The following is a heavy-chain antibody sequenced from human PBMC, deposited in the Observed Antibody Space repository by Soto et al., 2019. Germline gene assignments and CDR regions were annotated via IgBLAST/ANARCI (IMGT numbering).Heavy chain of an antibody. CDR3: ARVPGLEVDI. CDR2: IYYSGST. D-gene: IGHD5-12*01. J-gene: IGHJ3*02. Sequence: KPSETLSLTCTVSGGSVSSGSYYWSWIRQPPGKGLEWIGYIYYSGSTNYNPSLKSRVTISVDTSKNQFSLKLSSVTAADTAVYYCARVPGLEVDIWGQGTMVTVSS. V-gene: IGHV4-61*01. CDR1: GGSVSSGSYY.